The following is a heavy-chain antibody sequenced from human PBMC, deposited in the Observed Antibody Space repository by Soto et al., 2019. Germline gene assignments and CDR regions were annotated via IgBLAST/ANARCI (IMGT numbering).Heavy chain of an antibody. J-gene: IGHJ4*02. CDR1: GGTFSSYA. Sequence: QVQLVQSGAEVKKPGSSVKVSCKASGGTFSSYAISWVRQAPGQGLEWMVGIIPVFGIANYAQKLQGRVTITADESTSTVYMERSSLRSEDTAVYFCSVAACPKFWPSGDFLPLFDYWCQGSLVSVCS. V-gene: IGHV1-69*01. CDR2: IIPVFGIA. CDR3: SVAACPKFWPSGDFLPLFDY. D-gene: IGHD4-17*01.